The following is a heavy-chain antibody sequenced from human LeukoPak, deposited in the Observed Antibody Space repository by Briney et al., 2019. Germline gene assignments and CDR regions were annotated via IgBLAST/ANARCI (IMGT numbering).Heavy chain of an antibody. CDR3: ATGASYSSGP. CDR2: IIPIFGTA. V-gene: IGHV1-69*06. CDR1: VGTFSSYA. D-gene: IGHD6-19*01. Sequence: GASVKVSCKASVGTFSSYAISWVRQAPGQGLEWMGGIIPIFGTANYAQKFQGRVTITADKSTSTAYMELSSLRSEDTAVYYCATGASYSSGPWGQGTLVTVSS. J-gene: IGHJ5*02.